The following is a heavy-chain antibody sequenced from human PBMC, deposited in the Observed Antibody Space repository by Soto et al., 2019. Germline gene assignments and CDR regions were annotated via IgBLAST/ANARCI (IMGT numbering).Heavy chain of an antibody. CDR3: ARQGYHYDTYSFGY. CDR1: GYTFTRYW. Sequence: GESLTISCTSSGYTFTRYWIGWVRQMPGKGLEWMGIIYPSISETRFSPSFQGQVTLSADKSIFTAYLQWSSLKASDTAMYYCARQGYHYDTYSFGYWGQGTLVTVSS. J-gene: IGHJ4*02. CDR2: IYPSISET. D-gene: IGHD3-22*01. V-gene: IGHV5-51*01.